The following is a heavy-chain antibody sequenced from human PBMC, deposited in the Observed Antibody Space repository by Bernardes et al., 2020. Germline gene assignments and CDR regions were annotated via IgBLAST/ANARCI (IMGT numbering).Heavy chain of an antibody. CDR3: ARVGGMPFPLFFDP. Sequence: SETLSLTCTVSGGSISSSYWSWIRQPPGRGLEFIGYIYHSGSTNYNPSLKRRVPISVDTSKNQFSLRLNSVTAADTAVYFCARVGGMPFPLFFDPWGQGTLVTVSS. V-gene: IGHV4-59*01. D-gene: IGHD2-21*01. CDR1: GGSISSSY. J-gene: IGHJ5*02. CDR2: IYHSGST.